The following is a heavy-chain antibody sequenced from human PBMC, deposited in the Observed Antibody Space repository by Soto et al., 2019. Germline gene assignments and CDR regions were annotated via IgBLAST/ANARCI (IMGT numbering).Heavy chain of an antibody. V-gene: IGHV3-23*01. CDR2: ISGSGGST. CDR1: GLTFSNSA. D-gene: IGHD4-17*01. Sequence: SLRLSCAASGLTFSNSAMSWVRQAPGKGLEWVSAISGSGGSTYCADSVKGRFTISRDNSKNTLYLRMNSLRAEDTAVYYCAKGVTTDYYYGMDVWGQGTTATVSS. J-gene: IGHJ6*02. CDR3: AKGVTTDYYYGMDV.